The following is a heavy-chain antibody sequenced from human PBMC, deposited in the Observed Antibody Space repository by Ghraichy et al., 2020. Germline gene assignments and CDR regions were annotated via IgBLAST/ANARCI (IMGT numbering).Heavy chain of an antibody. CDR3: ARDSRKRFLEWLSQTDPSKPPEYYYDYYMDV. D-gene: IGHD3-3*01. J-gene: IGHJ6*03. CDR2: IIPIFGTA. V-gene: IGHV1-69*13. Sequence: SVKVSCKASGGTFSNYAISWVRQAPGQGLEWMGGIIPIFGTANYAQKCQGRVTIIADESTSTAYMELSSLKSEDTAVYYCARDSRKRFLEWLSQTDPSKPPEYYYDYYMDVWGKGTTVTVSS. CDR1: GGTFSNYA.